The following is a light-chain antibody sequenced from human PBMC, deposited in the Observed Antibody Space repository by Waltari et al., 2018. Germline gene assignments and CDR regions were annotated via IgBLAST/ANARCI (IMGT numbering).Light chain of an antibody. CDR1: PSVSSY. J-gene: IGKJ5*01. CDR2: DAS. V-gene: IGKV3-11*01. CDR3: QQRSNWPIN. Sequence: EIVLTQSPATLSLSPGERATLSCRTSPSVSSYLPWYQQKPGQAPRLLIYDASNRATGIPARFSGSGSGTDFTLTISSLEPEDFAVYYCQQRSNWPINFGQGTRLQIK.